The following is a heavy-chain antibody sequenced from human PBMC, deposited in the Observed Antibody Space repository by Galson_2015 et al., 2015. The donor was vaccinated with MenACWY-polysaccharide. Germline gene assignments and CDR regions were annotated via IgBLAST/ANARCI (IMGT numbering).Heavy chain of an antibody. J-gene: IGHJ4*02. D-gene: IGHD1-1*01. CDR1: GFVLSRCG. CDR2: VSTDGSTQ. CDR3: SRDRTAEHYFDF. Sequence: LRLSCAASGFVLSRCGMQSVRQAPGTGLEWVAVVSTDGSTQFYADTVKGRFTISRDNSKNTLYLQINSLRAEDTAVYYCSRDRTAEHYFDFWGQGTLVTVSS. V-gene: IGHV3-33*08.